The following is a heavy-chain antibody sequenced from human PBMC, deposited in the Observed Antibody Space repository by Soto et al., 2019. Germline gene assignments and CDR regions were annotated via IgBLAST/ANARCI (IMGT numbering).Heavy chain of an antibody. D-gene: IGHD3-10*01. CDR3: ARNYHYGSGSYIYYYYGMDV. Sequence: SETLSLTCTVSGGSISSGGSYWSWIRQHPGKGLEWIGYIYYSGSTYYNPSLKSRVTISVDTSKNQFSLKLSSVTAADTAVYYCARNYHYGSGSYIYYYYGMDVWGQGTTGT. J-gene: IGHJ6*02. V-gene: IGHV4-31*03. CDR2: IYYSGST. CDR1: GGSISSGGSY.